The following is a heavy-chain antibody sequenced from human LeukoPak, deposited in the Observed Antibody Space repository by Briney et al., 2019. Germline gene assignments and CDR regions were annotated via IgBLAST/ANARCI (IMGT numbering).Heavy chain of an antibody. Sequence: SETLSLTCILSRGSISSSSYYWGWIRQPPGKGLEWIGCIYYSGSTYCNPSLKSRVTISVDTPKNQFSLKLSSVTPADTAVYYCARLPTVTFFDYWGQGTLVIVSS. CDR1: RGSISSSSYY. CDR3: ARLPTVTFFDY. V-gene: IGHV4-39*01. J-gene: IGHJ4*02. D-gene: IGHD4-17*01. CDR2: IYYSGST.